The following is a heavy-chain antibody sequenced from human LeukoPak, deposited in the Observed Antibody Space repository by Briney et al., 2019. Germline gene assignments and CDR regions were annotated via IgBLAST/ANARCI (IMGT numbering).Heavy chain of an antibody. CDR3: ARDRYDYGLADYYFDY. D-gene: IGHD4/OR15-4a*01. CDR1: GGSISSSSYY. V-gene: IGHV4-39*07. J-gene: IGHJ4*02. CDR2: IYYSGST. Sequence: SETLSLTCTVSGGSISSSSYYWGWIRQPPGKGLEWIGSIYYSGSTNYNPSLTSRVTISVDTSKNQFSLKLSSVTAADTAVYYCARDRYDYGLADYYFDYWGQGTLVTVSS.